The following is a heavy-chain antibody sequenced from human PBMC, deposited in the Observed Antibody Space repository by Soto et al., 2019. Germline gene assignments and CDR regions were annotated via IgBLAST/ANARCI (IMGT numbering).Heavy chain of an antibody. CDR2: ISAYNGNT. D-gene: IGHD6-6*01. CDR3: ARAYSNSDFDY. Sequence: QVQLVQSGAEVKKPGASVKVSCKASGFTFTTYGISWVRQAPGPGLEWMGWISAYNGNTNYAQKLQDRDTMTTDTPTITAYMELRSLRSDDTAVYYCARAYSNSDFDYWGQGTLVTVSS. J-gene: IGHJ4*02. CDR1: GFTFTTYG. V-gene: IGHV1-18*04.